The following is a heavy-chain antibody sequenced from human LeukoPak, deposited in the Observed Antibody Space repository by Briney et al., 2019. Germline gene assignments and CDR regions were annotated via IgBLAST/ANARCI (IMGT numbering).Heavy chain of an antibody. Sequence: ASVKVSCKASGYTFTSYGISWVRQAPRQGLEWMGWISAYNGNTNYAQKLQGRVTMTTDTSTSTAYMELRSLRSDDTAVYYCAKGKELLWFGELLTVWGQGTLVTVSS. CDR3: AKGKELLWFGELLTV. CDR2: ISAYNGNT. J-gene: IGHJ4*02. D-gene: IGHD3-10*01. V-gene: IGHV1-18*01. CDR1: GYTFTSYG.